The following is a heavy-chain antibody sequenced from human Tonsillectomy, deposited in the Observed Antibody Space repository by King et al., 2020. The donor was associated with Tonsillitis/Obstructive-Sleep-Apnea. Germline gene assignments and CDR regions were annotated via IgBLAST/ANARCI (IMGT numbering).Heavy chain of an antibody. CDR1: GGSISSYY. CDR3: ARVLRRGIAVADDWFDP. J-gene: IGHJ5*02. CDR2: IYYSGST. Sequence: VQLQESGPGLVKPSETLSLTCTVSGGSISSYYWSWIRQPPGKGLEWIGYIYYSGSTNYNPSLKSRVTISVDTSKNQFSLKLSSVTAADTAVYYCARVLRRGIAVADDWFDPWGQGTLVTVSS. D-gene: IGHD6-19*01. V-gene: IGHV4-59*01.